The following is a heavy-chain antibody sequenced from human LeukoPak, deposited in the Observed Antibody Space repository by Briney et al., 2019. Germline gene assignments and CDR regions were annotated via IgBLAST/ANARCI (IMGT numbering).Heavy chain of an antibody. CDR2: IYYSGST. Sequence: PSETLSLTCTVSGYSISGGYYWGWIRQPPGKGLEWIGSIYYSGSTYYNPSLKSRVTISVDTSKNQFSLKLSSVTAADTAVFYCARQVRDSSPGLYFDYWGQGTLVAVSS. V-gene: IGHV4-38-2*02. J-gene: IGHJ4*02. D-gene: IGHD3-22*01. CDR3: ARQVRDSSPGLYFDY. CDR1: GYSISGGYY.